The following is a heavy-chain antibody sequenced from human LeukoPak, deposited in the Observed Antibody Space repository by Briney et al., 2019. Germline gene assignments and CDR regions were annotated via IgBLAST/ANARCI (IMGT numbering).Heavy chain of an antibody. D-gene: IGHD4-17*01. CDR2: IYYSGST. Sequence: PSETLSLTCTFSGGSISSGGYYWSWIRQPPGKGLEWIGYIYYSGSTYYNPSLKSRVTISVDTSKNQFSLKLSSVTAADTAVYYCARVKKGNDYGDYVPLDWGQGTLVTVSS. CDR3: ARVKKGNDYGDYVPLD. J-gene: IGHJ4*02. V-gene: IGHV4-31*03. CDR1: GGSISSGGYY.